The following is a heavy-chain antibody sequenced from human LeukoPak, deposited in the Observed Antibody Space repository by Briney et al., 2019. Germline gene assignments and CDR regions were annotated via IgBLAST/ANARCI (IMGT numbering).Heavy chain of an antibody. CDR1: GFTFNSYS. D-gene: IGHD3-10*02. J-gene: IGHJ2*01. CDR2: ISSSTGSTI. V-gene: IGHV3-48*01. Sequence: PGGSLRLSCAASGFTFNSYSMNWVRQAPGKGLEWVSYISSSTGSTIYYADSVKGRFTISRDNARNSMYLQMNSLRVEDTAVYCCARDPAVGHVHWYFDLWGRGTLVTVSS. CDR3: ARDPAVGHVHWYFDL.